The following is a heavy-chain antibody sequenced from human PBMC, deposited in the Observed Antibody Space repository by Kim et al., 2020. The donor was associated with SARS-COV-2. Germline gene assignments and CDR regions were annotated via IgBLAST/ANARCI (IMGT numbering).Heavy chain of an antibody. CDR2: ISFAGTYT. Sequence: GGSLRLSCAASGFTFDAFGMNWVRLAPGKGLEWVSSISFAGTYTYYADSVRGRFTVSRDNTKDLLFLQMNSLRAEDTAIYYCARDSGYGYVDFYGMDVWGQGTTVTVSA. CDR1: GFTFDAFG. D-gene: IGHD5-18*01. J-gene: IGHJ6*01. V-gene: IGHV3-21*06. CDR3: ARDSGYGYVDFYGMDV.